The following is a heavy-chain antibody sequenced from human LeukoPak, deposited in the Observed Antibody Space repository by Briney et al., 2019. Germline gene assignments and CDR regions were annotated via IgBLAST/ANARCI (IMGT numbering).Heavy chain of an antibody. CDR1: GFTFSSYA. CDR3: ANALGGGNTWYYFDC. J-gene: IGHJ4*02. Sequence: PGGSLRLSCAASGFTFSSYAMSWVRQAPGKGLEWVSSLSGGGGSPNYANSVKGRFTISRDNSKNTLYLQMNSLRAEDTAVYYCANALGGGNTWYYFDCWGQGTLVTVSS. V-gene: IGHV3-23*01. D-gene: IGHD6-13*01. CDR2: LSGGGGSP.